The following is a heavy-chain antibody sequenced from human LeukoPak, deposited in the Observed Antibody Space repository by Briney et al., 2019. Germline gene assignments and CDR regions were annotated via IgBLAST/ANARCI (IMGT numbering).Heavy chain of an antibody. V-gene: IGHV3-23*01. CDR2: MSGSGGMT. J-gene: IGHJ4*02. CDR3: TKGPFFYYDASGYNYFDS. CDR1: GFTFSSFA. Sequence: GGSLRLSCAASGFTFSSFAMSWVRQAPGEGLEWVSAMSGSGGMTYSADSVKGRFTISRDNSKDTLYLQMNSLRVGDTAIYHCTKGPFFYYDASGYNYFDSWGQGTLVTVSS. D-gene: IGHD3-22*01.